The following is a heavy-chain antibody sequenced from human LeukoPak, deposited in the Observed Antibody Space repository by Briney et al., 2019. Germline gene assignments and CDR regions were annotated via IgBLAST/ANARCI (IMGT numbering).Heavy chain of an antibody. V-gene: IGHV1-2*04. Sequence: ASVKVSCKASGYTFTGYYMHWVRQAPGQGLEWMGWINPNSGGTNYAQKFQGWVTMTRDTSISTAYMELSRLRSDDTAVYYCARGILTGVDYFDYWGQGTLVTVSS. CDR2: INPNSGGT. J-gene: IGHJ4*02. CDR1: GYTFTGYY. CDR3: ARGILTGVDYFDY. D-gene: IGHD3-9*01.